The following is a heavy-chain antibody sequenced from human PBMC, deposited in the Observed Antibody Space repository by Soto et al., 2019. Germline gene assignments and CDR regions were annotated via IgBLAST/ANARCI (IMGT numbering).Heavy chain of an antibody. J-gene: IGHJ5*02. Sequence: EVQLVESGGGLVQPGGSLRLSCAASGFTVSSNYMSWVRQAPGKGLEWVSVIYSGGSTYYADSVKGRLTISRHNSTNRRYLQMNSLRAEDTAVYYCAREVGHGWFDPWGQGTLVTVSS. CDR3: AREVGHGWFDP. V-gene: IGHV3-53*04. CDR2: IYSGGST. CDR1: GFTVSSNY.